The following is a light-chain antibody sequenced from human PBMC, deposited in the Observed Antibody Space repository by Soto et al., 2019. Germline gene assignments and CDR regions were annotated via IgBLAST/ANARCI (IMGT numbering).Light chain of an antibody. CDR2: RNN. CDR1: SSNIGSKT. CDR3: AAWDDSVNGVV. V-gene: IGLV1-44*01. J-gene: IGLJ1*01. Sequence: QSVLTQPPSASGTPGQRVTISCSGSSSNIGSKTVTWYQQLPGTAPKLLIYRNNQRPSGVPDRFSGSKSGTSASLAISGLQSEDEADYYCAAWDDSVNGVVFGTGTKVTVL.